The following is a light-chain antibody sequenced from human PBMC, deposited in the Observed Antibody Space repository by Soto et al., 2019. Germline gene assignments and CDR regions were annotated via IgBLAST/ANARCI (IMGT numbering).Light chain of an antibody. CDR2: AAP. Sequence: DIQFNQSPSFLSASVGDRVTITCRASQGISSYLAWYQQKPGKAPKLLIYAAPTLQSGVPSRFTGSGSGTEFTLTISSLQPADFASYYCQQYHSYPITFGQGTRLEIK. CDR1: QGISSY. CDR3: QQYHSYPIT. J-gene: IGKJ5*01. V-gene: IGKV1-9*01.